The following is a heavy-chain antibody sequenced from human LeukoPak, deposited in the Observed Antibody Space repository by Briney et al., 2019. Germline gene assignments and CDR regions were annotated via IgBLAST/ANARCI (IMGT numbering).Heavy chain of an antibody. CDR2: TYYSSKWYN. J-gene: IGHJ4*02. D-gene: IGHD1-26*01. CDR3: ASHSGSLDYFDY. CDR1: GDSVSSDSVA. Sequence: SQTLSLTCAISGDSVSSDSVAWNWIRQSPSRGLEWLGRTYYSSKWYNDYAVSVKSRITINPDTSKNQFSLQLNSVTPEDTAMYYCASHSGSLDYFDYWGQGTLVTVSS. V-gene: IGHV6-1*01.